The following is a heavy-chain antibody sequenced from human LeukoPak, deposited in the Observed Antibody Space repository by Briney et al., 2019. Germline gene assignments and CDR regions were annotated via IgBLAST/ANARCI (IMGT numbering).Heavy chain of an antibody. D-gene: IGHD3-9*01. V-gene: IGHV3-64*01. CDR3: ARDGDYDILTGYYTRFDY. J-gene: IGHJ4*02. Sequence: GGSLRLSCAASGFTFSSYAMHWVRQAPGKGLEYVSAISSNGGSTYYANSVKGRFTISRDNSKNTLYLQMGSLRAEDIAVYYCARDGDYDILTGYYTRFDYWGQGTLVTVSS. CDR1: GFTFSSYA. CDR2: ISSNGGST.